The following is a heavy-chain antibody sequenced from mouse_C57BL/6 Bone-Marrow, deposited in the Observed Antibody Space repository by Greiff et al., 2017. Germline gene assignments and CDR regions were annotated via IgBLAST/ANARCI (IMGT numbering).Heavy chain of an antibody. CDR3: AREGWLLPLDY. D-gene: IGHD2-3*01. CDR2: IYPGSGNT. J-gene: IGHJ2*01. V-gene: IGHV1-76*01. CDR1: GYTFTDYY. Sequence: VQLQQSGAELVRPGASVKLSCKASGYTFTDYYINWVKQTPGQGLEWIARIYPGSGNTYYNEKFKGKATLTAEKSSSTAYMQLSSLTSEDSAVYFCAREGWLLPLDYWGQGTTLTVSS.